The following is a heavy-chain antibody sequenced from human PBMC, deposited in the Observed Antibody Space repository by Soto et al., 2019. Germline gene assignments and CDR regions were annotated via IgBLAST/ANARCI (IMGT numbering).Heavy chain of an antibody. V-gene: IGHV4-30-4*01. CDR2: IYYSGST. Sequence: SETLSLTCTVSGGSISSGDYYWSWIRQPPGKGLEWIGYIYYSGSTYYSPSLKSRVTISVDTSKNQFSLKLSSVTAADTAVYYCARERPDGARLDPWGQGTLVTVSS. CDR1: GGSISSGDYY. CDR3: ARERPDGARLDP. D-gene: IGHD6-6*01. J-gene: IGHJ5*02.